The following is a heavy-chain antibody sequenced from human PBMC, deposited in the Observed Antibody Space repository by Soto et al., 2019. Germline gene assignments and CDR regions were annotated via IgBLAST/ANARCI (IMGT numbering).Heavy chain of an antibody. CDR1: GYIFTDHY. D-gene: IGHD1-26*01. J-gene: IGHJ6*02. Sequence: GASVKVSCKASGYIFTDHYIHWVRQAPGQGLEWMGWINPISGDTDYAQKFQGRVIMTRDTSILTAYMDLSRLKSDDTAVYYCARSIVGTTRYNSGTDVWGQGTTVTVSS. CDR3: ARSIVGTTRYNSGTDV. CDR2: INPISGDT. V-gene: IGHV1-2*02.